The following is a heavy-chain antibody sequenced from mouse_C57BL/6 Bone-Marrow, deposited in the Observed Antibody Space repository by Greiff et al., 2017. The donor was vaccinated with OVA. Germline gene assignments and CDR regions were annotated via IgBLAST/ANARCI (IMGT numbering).Heavy chain of an antibody. V-gene: IGHV1-4*01. CDR1: GYTFTSYT. J-gene: IGHJ2*01. D-gene: IGHD2-3*01. CDR3: ARDDGYSYYFDY. Sequence: VQLQESGAELARPGASVKMSCKASGYTFTSYTMHWVQQRPGQGLEWIGYINPSSGYTKYNQKFKDKATSTADKSSSTAYMQLSSLTSEDSAVYYCARDDGYSYYFDYWGKGTTLTVSS. CDR2: INPSSGYT.